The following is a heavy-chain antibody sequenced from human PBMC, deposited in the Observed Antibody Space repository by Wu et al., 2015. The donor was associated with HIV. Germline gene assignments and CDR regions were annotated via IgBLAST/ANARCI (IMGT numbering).Heavy chain of an antibody. D-gene: IGHD3-16*01. Sequence: QVHLVQSGAEVKKPGASVKVSCKASGYIFTGYYIHWVRQASGQGLEWMGWMNPNSGNTGYRQRFQGRVTMTRDNSITTAYMELRGLKSEDTAIYYCAVLYDVQGDKAILDHWGQGTVVTVSS. V-gene: IGHV1-8*02. CDR2: MNPNSGNT. CDR1: GYIFTGYY. CDR3: AVLYDVQGDKAILDH. J-gene: IGHJ4*02.